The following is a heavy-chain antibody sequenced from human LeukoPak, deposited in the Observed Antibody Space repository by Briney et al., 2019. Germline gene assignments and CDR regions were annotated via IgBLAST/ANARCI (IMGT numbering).Heavy chain of an antibody. D-gene: IGHD6-13*01. CDR1: GFTFSLYD. V-gene: IGHV3-13*04. CDR2: IGTAGDT. J-gene: IGHJ3*02. Sequence: GGSLRLSCAASGFTFSLYDMYWVRQATGKGLEWVSTIGTAGDTYYPGSVKGRFTVFRENAKNSLYLQMNSLTAGDTAVYYCARKIAAGRGDAFDIWGQGTMVIVSS. CDR3: ARKIAAGRGDAFDI.